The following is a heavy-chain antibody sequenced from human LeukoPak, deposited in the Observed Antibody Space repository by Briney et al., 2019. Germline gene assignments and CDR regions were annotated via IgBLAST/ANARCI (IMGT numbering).Heavy chain of an antibody. J-gene: IGHJ4*02. V-gene: IGHV4-31*03. CDR1: GDSISREGYD. Sequence: SQTLSLTCSAAAGSGDSISREGYDWSWIRQHPGKGLEMRGYISYSGSTYYNPSLKRRLTISVVTSKSQFSLRLSSVTAAATAVYYCACGRRYSRPWYHFDYWGQGTLVNVSS. D-gene: IGHD6-13*01. CDR3: ACGRRYSRPWYHFDY. CDR2: ISYSGST.